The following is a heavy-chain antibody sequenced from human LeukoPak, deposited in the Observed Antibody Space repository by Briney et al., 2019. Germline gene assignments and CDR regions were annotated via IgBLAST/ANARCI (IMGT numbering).Heavy chain of an antibody. D-gene: IGHD1-7*01. CDR2: ISYDGDIK. CDR1: GFTFRNYA. CDR3: ARDYSTNYRIDY. J-gene: IGHJ4*02. V-gene: IGHV3-30*09. Sequence: GGSLRLSCAASGFTFRNYAIHWVRQAPGKGLEWVAFISYDGDIKYYADSVKGRFAISRDNSKNTVYLQMNSLRGEDTALYHCARDYSTNYRIDYWGQGNLVTVSS.